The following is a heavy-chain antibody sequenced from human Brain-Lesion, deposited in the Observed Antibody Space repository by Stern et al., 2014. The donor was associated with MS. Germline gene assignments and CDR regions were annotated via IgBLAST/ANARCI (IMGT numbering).Heavy chain of an antibody. V-gene: IGHV4-61*02. CDR2: IHPSGSA. CDR1: GGSISSGSDY. D-gene: IGHD5-18*01. CDR3: ASGYRIFDY. J-gene: IGHJ4*02. Sequence: QVQLVESGPGLVKPSQTLSLTCNVSGGSISSGSDYWSWLRQPVGKGLQWIGRIHPSGSAYYTPPLKSRVTISTDTSKNQFSLELTSATAADTAIYYCASGYRIFDYWGQGILVTVSS.